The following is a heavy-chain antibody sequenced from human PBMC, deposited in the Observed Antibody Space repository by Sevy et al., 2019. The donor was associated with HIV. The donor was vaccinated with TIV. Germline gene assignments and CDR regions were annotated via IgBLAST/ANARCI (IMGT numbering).Heavy chain of an antibody. CDR1: GESFINYY. J-gene: IGHJ4*02. V-gene: IGHV4-34*01. CDR2: IDHSGRS. Sequence: SETLSLTCAVYGESFINYYWSWIRLSPGKGLESIGEIDHSGRSDYNPSLKSRVTMSVDTSKNQFSLKLTSVTAADTAVYYCARGPKPLRSDYGDYRGVGYYFDSWGQGTLVTVSS. CDR3: ARGPKPLRSDYGDYRGVGYYFDS. D-gene: IGHD4-17*01.